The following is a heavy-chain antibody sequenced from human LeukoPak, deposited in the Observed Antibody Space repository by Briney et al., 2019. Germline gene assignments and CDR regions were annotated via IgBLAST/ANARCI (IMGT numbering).Heavy chain of an antibody. CDR3: ARSYSSGWYSYYYYGMDV. V-gene: IGHV1-69*13. CDR1: GGTLSSYA. D-gene: IGHD6-19*01. Sequence: EASVKVSCKASGGTLSSYAISWVRQAPGQGLEWMGGIIPIFGTANYAQKFQGRVTITADESTSTAYMELSSLRSEDTAVYYCARSYSSGWYSYYYYGMDVWGQGTTVTVSS. J-gene: IGHJ6*02. CDR2: IIPIFGTA.